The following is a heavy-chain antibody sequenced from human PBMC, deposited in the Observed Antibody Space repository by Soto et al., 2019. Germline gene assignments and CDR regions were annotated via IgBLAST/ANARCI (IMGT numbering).Heavy chain of an antibody. Sequence: GGSLRLSCAASGFTFSSFAVYWVRQAPGKGLDWLAVISYDGSKKYYADSVRGRFTISRDNSKNTLYLQMDGLRTEDTAVYYCTRDMDYGDRAFGDYWGQGTLVTVSS. D-gene: IGHD2-21*02. CDR3: TRDMDYGDRAFGDY. V-gene: IGHV3-30-3*01. CDR2: ISYDGSKK. J-gene: IGHJ4*02. CDR1: GFTFSSFA.